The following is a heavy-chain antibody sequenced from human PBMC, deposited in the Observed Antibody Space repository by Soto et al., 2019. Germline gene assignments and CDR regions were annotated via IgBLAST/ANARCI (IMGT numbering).Heavy chain of an antibody. V-gene: IGHV3-21*01. CDR3: ARGLVVALDAFDI. Sequence: GGSLRLSCAASGFTFSSYSMNWVRQAPGKGLEWVSSISSSSSYIYYADSVKGRFTISRDNAKNSLYLQMNSLRAEDTAVYYCARGLVVALDAFDIWGQGTMVTVSS. J-gene: IGHJ3*02. CDR2: ISSSSSYI. D-gene: IGHD6-19*01. CDR1: GFTFSSYS.